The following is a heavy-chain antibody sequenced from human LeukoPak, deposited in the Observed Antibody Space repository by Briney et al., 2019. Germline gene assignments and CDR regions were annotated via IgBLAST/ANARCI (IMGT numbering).Heavy chain of an antibody. J-gene: IGHJ4*02. CDR2: INPNSGGT. V-gene: IGHV1-2*02. CDR3: ARENYDSSGYYFDY. CDR1: GYTFTGYY. Sequence: AASVKVSCKASGYTFTGYYMHWVRQAPGQGLEWMGWINPNSGGTNYAQKFQGRVTMTRDTSISTAYMELSRLRSDDTAVYYCARENYDSSGYYFDYWGQGTLVTVSS. D-gene: IGHD3-22*01.